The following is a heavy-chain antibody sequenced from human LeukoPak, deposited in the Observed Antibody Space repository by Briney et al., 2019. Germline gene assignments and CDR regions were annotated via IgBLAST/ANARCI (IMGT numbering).Heavy chain of an antibody. Sequence: SETLSLTXTVSGGSISSYYWSWIRQPPGKGVEWIGYIYYSGSTNYNPSPKSRVTISVDTSKNQFSLKLSSVTAADTAVYYCARDEIAVADSRYMDVWGKGTTVTVSS. V-gene: IGHV4-59*01. CDR1: GGSISSYY. D-gene: IGHD6-19*01. J-gene: IGHJ6*03. CDR2: IYYSGST. CDR3: ARDEIAVADSRYMDV.